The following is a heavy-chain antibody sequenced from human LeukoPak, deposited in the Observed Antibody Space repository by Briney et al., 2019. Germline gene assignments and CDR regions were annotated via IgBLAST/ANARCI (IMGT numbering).Heavy chain of an antibody. D-gene: IGHD3-22*01. Sequence: SETLSLTCAVYGGSFSGYYWSWIRQPPGKGLEWIGEINHSGSINYNPSLKSRVTISVDTSKNQFSLKLSSVTAADTAVYYCARRVSDYYDSSGRGTNWFDPWGQGTLVTVSS. CDR2: INHSGSI. V-gene: IGHV4-34*01. J-gene: IGHJ5*02. CDR3: ARRVSDYYDSSGRGTNWFDP. CDR1: GGSFSGYY.